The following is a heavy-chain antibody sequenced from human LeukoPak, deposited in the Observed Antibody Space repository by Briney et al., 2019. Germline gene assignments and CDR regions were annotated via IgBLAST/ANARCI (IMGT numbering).Heavy chain of an antibody. CDR3: AKVIDTTPDY. Sequence: PGGSLRLSCAASGFTFSSYAMHWVRQAPGKGLEWVAVISYDGSNKYYADSVKGRFTISRDNSKNTLYLQMNSLRAEDTAVYYCAKVIDTTPDYWGQGTLVTVSS. J-gene: IGHJ4*02. CDR1: GFTFSSYA. CDR2: ISYDGSNK. V-gene: IGHV3-30-3*01. D-gene: IGHD1-1*01.